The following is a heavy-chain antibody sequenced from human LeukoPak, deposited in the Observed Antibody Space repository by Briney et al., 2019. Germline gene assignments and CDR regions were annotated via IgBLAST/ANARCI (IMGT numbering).Heavy chain of an antibody. CDR3: ARVVGAVAQGDY. Sequence: ASVKVSCKASGYTFTGYYMHWVRQAPGQGVEWMGWINPNSGGTNYAQKFQGRVTMTRDTSISTAYMELSRLRSDDTAVYYCARVVGAVAQGDYWGQGTLVTVSS. D-gene: IGHD6-19*01. J-gene: IGHJ4*02. V-gene: IGHV1-2*02. CDR2: INPNSGGT. CDR1: GYTFTGYY.